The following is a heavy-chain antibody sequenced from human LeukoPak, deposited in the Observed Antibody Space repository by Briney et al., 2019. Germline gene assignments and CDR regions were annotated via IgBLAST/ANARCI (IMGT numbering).Heavy chain of an antibody. Sequence: GGSLRLSCVGSGFTFSNYWMNWVRQAPGKGLEWVANIKGSDKGHVDSVKGRFSVSRDDARNSLYLQMDSLRAEDTAVYYCARDVDWNYDLWGQGTVVRVSS. D-gene: IGHD1-7*01. CDR3: ARDVDWNYDL. CDR1: GFTFSNYW. V-gene: IGHV3-7*01. J-gene: IGHJ4*02. CDR2: IKGSDK.